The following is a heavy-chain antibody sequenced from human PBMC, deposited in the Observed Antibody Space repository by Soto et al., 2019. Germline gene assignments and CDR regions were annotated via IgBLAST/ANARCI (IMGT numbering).Heavy chain of an antibody. V-gene: IGHV3-30*18. CDR1: GFPFISNA. CDR3: AKDLDSGDYVPRFDP. CDR2: ISYDGSNK. Sequence: GGSLRLSCPPPGFPFISNARHWVRQAPGKGLEWVAVISYDGSNKYYADSVKGRFTISRDNSKNTLYLQMNSLRAEDTAVYYCAKDLDSGDYVPRFDPWGQGTLVTVSS. J-gene: IGHJ5*02. D-gene: IGHD4-17*01.